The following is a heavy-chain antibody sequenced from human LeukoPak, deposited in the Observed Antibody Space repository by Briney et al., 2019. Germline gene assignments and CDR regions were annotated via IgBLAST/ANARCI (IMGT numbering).Heavy chain of an antibody. V-gene: IGHV4-59*08. CDR1: GGSVSSYY. CDR3: ARHGGLVRGFSDAFDI. CDR2: IYYSGST. J-gene: IGHJ3*02. D-gene: IGHD3-10*01. Sequence: SETLSLTCTVSGGSVSSYYWSWVRQPPGKGLEWIGYIYYSGSTDHNPSLKSRVTISLDTSKNQFSLKLSSVTAADTAVYYCARHGGLVRGFSDAFDIWGQGTTVTVSS.